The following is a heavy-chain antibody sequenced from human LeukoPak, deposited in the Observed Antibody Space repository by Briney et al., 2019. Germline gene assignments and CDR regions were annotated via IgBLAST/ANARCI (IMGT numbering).Heavy chain of an antibody. V-gene: IGHV3-7*01. D-gene: IGHD6-13*01. CDR1: GFIFSSYW. J-gene: IGHJ4*02. Sequence: GGSLRLSCAGSGFIFSSYWMSWVRQAPGKGLEWVANINQDVSEIRYVDSVKGRFTISRDNAKNLLYLQMNSLRAEDTAVYYCASDPGIAAAGTVGYFDSWGRGTLVTVSS. CDR2: INQDVSEI. CDR3: ASDPGIAAAGTVGYFDS.